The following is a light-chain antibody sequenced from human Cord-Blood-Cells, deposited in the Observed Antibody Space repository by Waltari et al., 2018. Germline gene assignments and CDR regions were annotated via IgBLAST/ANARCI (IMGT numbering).Light chain of an antibody. CDR2: DVS. J-gene: IGLJ3*02. CDR3: SSYTSSSWV. Sequence: QSALTQPASVSGSPGQSITISCTGTSSDVGGYNYVSWYQQHPGKAPKLMIYDVSKRPSGVSNRFSGSKSGNTASLTIPGLQAEDEADYYCSSYTSSSWVFGGGTKLTVL. V-gene: IGLV2-14*01. CDR1: SSDVGGYNY.